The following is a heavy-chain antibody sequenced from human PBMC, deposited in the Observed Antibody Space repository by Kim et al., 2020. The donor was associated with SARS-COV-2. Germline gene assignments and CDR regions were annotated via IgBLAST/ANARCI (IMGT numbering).Heavy chain of an antibody. CDR2: ISYDGSNK. CDR3: AKARYDLWGSFEY. Sequence: GGSLRLSCAASGFTFSSYGMHWVRQAPGKGLEWVAVISYDGSNKYYADSVKGRSTXSSHNSKNTLYLQMNSLRPEDTAVXXXAKARYDLWGSFEYLGPGT. D-gene: IGHD3-3*01. V-gene: IGHV3-30*18. J-gene: IGHJ4*02. CDR1: GFTFSSYG.